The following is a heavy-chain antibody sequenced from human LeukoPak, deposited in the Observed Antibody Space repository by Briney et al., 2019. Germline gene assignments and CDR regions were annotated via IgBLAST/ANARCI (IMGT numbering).Heavy chain of an antibody. Sequence: GGSLRLSCVASGFTFSSYGIHWVRQAPGKGLEWVAVVSSDGSIKYNADSVMGRFTISRDTSKNTVYLQMNSLGAEDTAFYYCARGYSSSWLGYFDYWGQGTLVTVSS. CDR2: VSSDGSIK. CDR1: GFTFSSYG. D-gene: IGHD6-13*01. V-gene: IGHV3-30*03. J-gene: IGHJ4*02. CDR3: ARGYSSSWLGYFDY.